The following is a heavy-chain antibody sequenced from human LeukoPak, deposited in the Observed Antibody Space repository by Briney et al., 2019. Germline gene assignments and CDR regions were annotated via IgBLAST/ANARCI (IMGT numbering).Heavy chain of an antibody. CDR2: ISGSGGST. V-gene: IGHV3-23*01. CDR1: GFTFSSYG. D-gene: IGHD3-10*01. CDR3: AKAVLLWFGGLGYFDY. J-gene: IGHJ4*02. Sequence: GGSLRLSCAASGFTFSSYGMSWVRQAPGKGLEWVSAISGSGGSTYYADSVKGRFTISRDNSKNTLYLQMNSLRAEDTAVYYCAKAVLLWFGGLGYFDYWGQGTLVTVSS.